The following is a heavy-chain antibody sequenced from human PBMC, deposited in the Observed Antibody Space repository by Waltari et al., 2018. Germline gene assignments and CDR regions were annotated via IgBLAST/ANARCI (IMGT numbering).Heavy chain of an antibody. CDR1: GGTFSSYA. J-gene: IGHJ3*02. Sequence: QVQLVQSGAEVKKPGSSVKVSCKASGGTFSSYAISWVRQAPGQGLEWMGGIIPIFGTANYAQKSQGRVTITTDESTSTAYMELSSLRSEDTAVYYCAREPQAYDSSGYYGMDAFDIWGQGTMVTVSS. V-gene: IGHV1-69*05. D-gene: IGHD3-22*01. CDR3: AREPQAYDSSGYYGMDAFDI. CDR2: IIPIFGTA.